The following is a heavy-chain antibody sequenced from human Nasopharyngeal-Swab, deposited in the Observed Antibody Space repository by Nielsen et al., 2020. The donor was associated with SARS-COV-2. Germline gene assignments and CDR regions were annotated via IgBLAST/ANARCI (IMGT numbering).Heavy chain of an antibody. Sequence: LETLSLTCSVSGGSISGYFLSWIRQPAGEGLECIGRVYTSGSTNYNPSLKSRVTISIDMSKNQFSLELRSVTAADTAFYYCARSGTTKYGLDVWGQGTTVIVSS. D-gene: IGHD1-1*01. CDR1: GGSISGYF. J-gene: IGHJ6*01. CDR3: ARSGTTKYGLDV. CDR2: VYTSGST. V-gene: IGHV4-4*07.